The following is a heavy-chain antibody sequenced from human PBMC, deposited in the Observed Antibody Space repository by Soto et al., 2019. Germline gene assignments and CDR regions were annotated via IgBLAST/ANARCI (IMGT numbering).Heavy chain of an antibody. CDR1: VGSISSSGSY. CDR2: ISIKGTM. Sequence: PSEALSLTCTVSVGSISSSGSYWCWIRQPPGKGLEWIGSISIKGTMYYKPSLQIRVTICIDMTRGQFSLILDSVPAADPTALHCARYTFWYYHETGGYYVFDNLGQGTLVTVS. CDR3: ARYTFWYYHETGGYYVFDN. V-gene: IGHV4-39*01. J-gene: IGHJ4*02. D-gene: IGHD3-22*01.